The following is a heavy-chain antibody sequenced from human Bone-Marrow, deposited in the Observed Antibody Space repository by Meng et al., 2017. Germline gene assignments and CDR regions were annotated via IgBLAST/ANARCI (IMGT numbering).Heavy chain of an antibody. V-gene: IGHV3-9*01. CDR1: GFTFDSYA. D-gene: IGHD6-25*01. Sequence: GGSLRLSCVASGFTFDSYAMHWVRQVPGKGLEWVSGITWNSGSIIYADSVKGRFTISRDNAKNSLHLQMNSLRPDDTAFYYCAKAGQRHFWGQGTLVTVSS. CDR3: AKAGQRHF. CDR2: ITWNSGSI. J-gene: IGHJ4*02.